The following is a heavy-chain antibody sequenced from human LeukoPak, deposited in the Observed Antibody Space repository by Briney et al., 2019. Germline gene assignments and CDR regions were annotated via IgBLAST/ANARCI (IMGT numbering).Heavy chain of an antibody. CDR1: GFTFSGSW. D-gene: IGHD1-1*01. CDR2: IKGDGSGK. V-gene: IGHV3-7*01. CDR3: TKNAHDY. J-gene: IGHJ4*02. Sequence: GGSLRLSCAASGFTFSGSWMSWVRQAPGKGLEWVATIKGDGSGKFYVDSVKGRFAISRDDAKSSLFLQMDSLRSEDTAVYYCTKNAHDYWGQGTLVTVSS.